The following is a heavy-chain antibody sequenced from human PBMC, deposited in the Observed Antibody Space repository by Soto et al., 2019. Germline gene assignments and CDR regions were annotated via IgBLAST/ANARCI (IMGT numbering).Heavy chain of an antibody. V-gene: IGHV4-30-2*01. D-gene: IGHD5-12*01. CDR2: IYHSGST. CDR1: GGSISSGGYS. Sequence: PSETLSLTCAVSGGSISSGGYSWSWIRQPPGKGLEWIGYIYHSGSTYYNPSLKSRVTILVDRSKNQFSLKLSSVTAADTAVYYCARESEVATTNYYYYYGMDVWGQGTTVTVSS. J-gene: IGHJ6*02. CDR3: ARESEVATTNYYYYYGMDV.